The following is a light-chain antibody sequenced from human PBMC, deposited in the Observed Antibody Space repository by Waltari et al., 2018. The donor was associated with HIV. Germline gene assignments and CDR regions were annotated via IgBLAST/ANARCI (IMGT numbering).Light chain of an antibody. V-gene: IGKV1-39*01. CDR1: QRISSY. CDR3: QQSYSAPPT. CDR2: AAL. Sequence: SSLSASVGDRVTITCRASQRISSYLNWYQQKPGKAPNLLISAALNLQSGVPSRFSGGRSETDFTLTIDSLQPEDSATYYCQQSYSAPPTFGQGTKLEIK. J-gene: IGKJ2*01.